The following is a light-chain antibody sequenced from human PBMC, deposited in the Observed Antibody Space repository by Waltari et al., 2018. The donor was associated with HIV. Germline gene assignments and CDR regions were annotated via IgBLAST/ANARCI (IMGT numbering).Light chain of an antibody. V-gene: IGLV2-14*01. J-gene: IGLJ3*02. Sequence: HSALTQPASVPGSPGQSITISCSGTVTAIDFYKFVSWYRQYPGLAPQLVLYGVSSRPSGVSLRFSGSKSGDTASLTISGLEAEDEADYYCSSYTPSHSLVFGGGTKLTVL. CDR3: SSYTPSHSLV. CDR2: GVS. CDR1: VTAIDFYKF.